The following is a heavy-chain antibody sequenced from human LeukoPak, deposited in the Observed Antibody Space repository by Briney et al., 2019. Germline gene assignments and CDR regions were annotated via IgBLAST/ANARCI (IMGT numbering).Heavy chain of an antibody. CDR3: AKDLGSSGWYANFDY. D-gene: IGHD6-19*01. CDR1: GFTFSSYA. CDR2: ISGSGGST. J-gene: IGHJ4*02. Sequence: SGGSLRLSCAASGFTFSSYAMSWVRQAPGKGLEWVSAISGSGGSTYYADSVKGRFTISRDNSKNTLYLQMNSLRAEDTAVYYCAKDLGSSGWYANFDYWGQGTLVTVSS. V-gene: IGHV3-23*01.